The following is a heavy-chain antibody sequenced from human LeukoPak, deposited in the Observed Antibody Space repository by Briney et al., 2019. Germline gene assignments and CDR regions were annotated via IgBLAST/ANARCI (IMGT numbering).Heavy chain of an antibody. Sequence: GGSPRISCAAPGFTFSTHAMSLVRPGPGKGPGWGSEISGSGDRTYYADSVKGRFTISRDNSKNTLYLQMNSLRAEDTAVYYCAKDPDCTSGICYTFFDYWGQGTLVTVSS. CDR3: AKDPDCTSGICYTFFDY. D-gene: IGHD2-8*01. CDR1: GFTFSTHA. V-gene: IGHV3-23*01. J-gene: IGHJ4*02. CDR2: ISGSGDRT.